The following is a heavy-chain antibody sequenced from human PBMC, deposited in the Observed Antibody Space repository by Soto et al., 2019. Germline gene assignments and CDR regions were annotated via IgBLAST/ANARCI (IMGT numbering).Heavy chain of an antibody. J-gene: IGHJ4*02. CDR1: GGSISSINW. CDR2: IYHSGNT. D-gene: IGHD3-10*01. CDR3: ARRWGEGRVDY. Sequence: SETLSLTCAVSGGSISSINWWSWVRQPPGKGLEWIGEIYHSGNTNYNPSLKSRVTMAVDKSRNQFSLKLSSVTAADTAVYYCARRWGEGRVDYWGQGTLVTVSS. V-gene: IGHV4-4*02.